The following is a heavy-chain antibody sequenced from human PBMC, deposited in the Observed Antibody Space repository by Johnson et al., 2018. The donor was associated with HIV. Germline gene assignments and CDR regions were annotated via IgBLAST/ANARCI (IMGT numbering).Heavy chain of an antibody. CDR3: VRDFRSVGTTDALDI. Sequence: VQLVESGGGLVQPGGSLRLSCVASGFTFSTYWMSWVRQAPGKGLEWVANINQDGSEKSYVDSVKGRFTISRDNAKNSLYLQISSLRAEDTAVYFCVRDFRSVGTTDALDIWGQGTMVTVSS. D-gene: IGHD1/OR15-1a*01. CDR2: INQDGSEK. J-gene: IGHJ3*02. V-gene: IGHV3-7*01. CDR1: GFTFSTYW.